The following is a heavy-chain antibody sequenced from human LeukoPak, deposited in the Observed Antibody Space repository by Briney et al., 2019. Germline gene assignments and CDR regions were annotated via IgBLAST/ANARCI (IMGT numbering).Heavy chain of an antibody. CDR3: ARGANSQGTAMVLFDS. CDR2: MNPKSGNT. Sequence: GASVKVSCKASGYTFTNHDISWVRQASGQGLEWMGWMNPKSGNTGYLQKFQGRVTMTRDTSMSTAFMELSSLASEDTAVYYCARGANSQGTAMVLFDSWGQGSLVTVSA. J-gene: IGHJ4*02. D-gene: IGHD5-18*01. CDR1: GYTFTNHD. V-gene: IGHV1-8*01.